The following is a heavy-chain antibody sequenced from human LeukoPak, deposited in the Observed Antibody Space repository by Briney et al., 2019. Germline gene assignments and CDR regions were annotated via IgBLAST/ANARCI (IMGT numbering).Heavy chain of an antibody. J-gene: IGHJ4*02. CDR1: GGSISSYY. CDR3: ASVYYGSGSYYLFDY. Sequence: SETLSLTCTVSGGSISSYYWSWIRQPAGKGLEWIGRIYTSGSTNYNPSLKSRVTISVDTSKNQFSLKLSSVTAADTAAYYCASVYYGSGSYYLFDYWGQGTLVTVSS. D-gene: IGHD3-10*01. CDR2: IYTSGST. V-gene: IGHV4-4*07.